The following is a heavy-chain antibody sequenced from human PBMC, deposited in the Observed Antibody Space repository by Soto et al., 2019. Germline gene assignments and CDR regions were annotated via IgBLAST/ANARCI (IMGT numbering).Heavy chain of an antibody. CDR1: GFVFSSYS. D-gene: IGHD3-9*01. CDR3: ARERGSDVLTGYWEFDY. V-gene: IGHV3-21*01. J-gene: IGHJ4*02. CDR2: ISSDSRYI. Sequence: GGSLRLSCAASGFVFSSYSINWVRQTPGKGLDWVSSISSDSRYIYYSDSVKGRFTISRDNGKNSLYLQMDNLRAEDTAVYYCARERGSDVLTGYWEFDYWGPGTLVTVSS.